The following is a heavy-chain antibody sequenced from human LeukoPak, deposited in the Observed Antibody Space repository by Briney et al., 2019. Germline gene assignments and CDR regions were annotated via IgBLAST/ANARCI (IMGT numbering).Heavy chain of an antibody. Sequence: GGSLRLSCAGAGFTFTTYSMDWVRQAPGKGLEWGSSISRSSNYIYYADSVKGRFTISRDNAKNSLYLQMNSLRAEDTAVYYCARWGYCSGGNCYIDYWGQGALVTVSS. CDR1: GFTFTTYS. CDR3: ARWGYCSGGNCYIDY. CDR2: ISRSSNYI. J-gene: IGHJ4*02. V-gene: IGHV3-21*01. D-gene: IGHD2-15*01.